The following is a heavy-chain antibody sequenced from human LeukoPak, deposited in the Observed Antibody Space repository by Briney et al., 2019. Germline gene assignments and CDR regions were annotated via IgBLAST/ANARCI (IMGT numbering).Heavy chain of an antibody. D-gene: IGHD1-26*01. CDR3: AKRPSIIVGVSNWFDP. V-gene: IGHV3-7*03. Sequence: PGGSLRLSCAASGFTFSSYWMSWVRQVPGKGLEWVANIKKDGSEKKYVDSVKGRFTISRDNSKNTLYLQMNSLRAEDTAVYYCAKRPSIIVGVSNWFDPWGQGTLVTVSS. CDR1: GFTFSSYW. J-gene: IGHJ5*02. CDR2: IKKDGSEK.